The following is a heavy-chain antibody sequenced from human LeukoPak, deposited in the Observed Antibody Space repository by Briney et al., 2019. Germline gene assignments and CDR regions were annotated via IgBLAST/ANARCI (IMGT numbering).Heavy chain of an antibody. D-gene: IGHD4-17*01. CDR1: GFTFADYA. CDR2: ISWNSGNI. J-gene: IGHJ4*02. CDR3: ARDRGYGDYVGY. Sequence: GRSLRLSCAASGFTFADYAMHWVRQTPGKGLEWVSGISWNSGNIDYADSVKGRFTISRDNAKNSLYLQMNSLRAEDTAVYYCARDRGYGDYVGYWGQGTLVTVSS. V-gene: IGHV3-9*01.